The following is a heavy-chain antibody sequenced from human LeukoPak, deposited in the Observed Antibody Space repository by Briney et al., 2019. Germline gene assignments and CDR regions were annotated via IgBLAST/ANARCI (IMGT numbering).Heavy chain of an antibody. Sequence: GGSLRLSCAASGFTFSSYSMNWVRQAPGKGLEWVSSISSSSSYIYYADSVKGRFTFSRDNAKNSLYLQMNSLRAEDTAVYYCASRNYYDSSGYVYWGQGTLVTVSS. D-gene: IGHD3-22*01. J-gene: IGHJ4*02. V-gene: IGHV3-21*01. CDR2: ISSSSSYI. CDR3: ASRNYYDSSGYVY. CDR1: GFTFSSYS.